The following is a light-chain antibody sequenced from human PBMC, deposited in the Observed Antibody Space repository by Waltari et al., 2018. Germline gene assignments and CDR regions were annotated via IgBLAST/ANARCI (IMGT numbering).Light chain of an antibody. CDR1: SAHSRNI. Sequence: QLVLTQSPSASASLGASVTLTCTLSSAHSRNIIAWHQQQPEKGPRYLMKVNSDGSHSKGDEIPDRFSGSSSGAERYLTISSVQSEDEADYYCQTGGHGTWVFGGGTKLTVL. CDR2: VNSDGSH. V-gene: IGLV4-69*01. CDR3: QTGGHGTWV. J-gene: IGLJ3*02.